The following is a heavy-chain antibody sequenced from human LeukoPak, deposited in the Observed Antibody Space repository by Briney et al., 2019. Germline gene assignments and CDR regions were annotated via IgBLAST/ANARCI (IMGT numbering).Heavy chain of an antibody. D-gene: IGHD5-12*01. V-gene: IGHV3-9*01. CDR1: GFTFDDYA. J-gene: IGHJ4*02. Sequence: GGSLRLSCAASGFTFDDYAMHWVRHAPGKGLEWVSGISWNSGSIGYADSVKGRFTISRDNAKNSLYLQMNSLRAEDTALYYCARRGYSGYVPFDYWGQGTLVTVSS. CDR2: ISWNSGSI. CDR3: ARRGYSGYVPFDY.